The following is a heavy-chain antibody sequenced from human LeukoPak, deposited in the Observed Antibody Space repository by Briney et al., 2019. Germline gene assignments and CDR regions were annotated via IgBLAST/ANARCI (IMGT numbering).Heavy chain of an antibody. CDR2: TNLSGNT. V-gene: IGHV4-59*01. Sequence: PSETLSLTCSASGASIKNYNWNWIRQPPGEGLEWIGNTNLSGNTNFNPSIKGRVTISIDTSKSQLSLKMSSVTAGNTTVYYCARRLAHCDWLARAGYFDYWGQGTLVTVSS. D-gene: IGHD3-9*01. CDR1: GASIKNYN. CDR3: ARRLAHCDWLARAGYFDY. J-gene: IGHJ4*02.